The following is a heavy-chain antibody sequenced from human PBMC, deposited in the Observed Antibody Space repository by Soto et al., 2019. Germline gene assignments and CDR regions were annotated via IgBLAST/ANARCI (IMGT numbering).Heavy chain of an antibody. J-gene: IGHJ6*02. Sequence: GGSLRLSCAASGFTFSSYGMHWVRQAPGKGLEWVAVISYDGSNKYYADSVKGRFTISRDNSKNTLYLQMNSLRAEDTAVYYCAKGDILRYFDWFGSYGMDVRGQGTTVTVSS. V-gene: IGHV3-30*18. CDR1: GFTFSSYG. CDR3: AKGDILRYFDWFGSYGMDV. D-gene: IGHD3-9*01. CDR2: ISYDGSNK.